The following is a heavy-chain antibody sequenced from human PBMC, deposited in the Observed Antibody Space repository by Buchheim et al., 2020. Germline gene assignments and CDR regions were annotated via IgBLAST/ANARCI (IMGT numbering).Heavy chain of an antibody. Sequence: EVQLLESGGGLVQPGGSLRLSCAASGFTFSNYAMNWVRQAPGKGLEWVSGISEIGDSKYYADSVKGRFTISRANSKNTLYLQMNSLRAEDTAIYYCAKDASTVTLYYFDYWGQGTL. CDR1: GFTFSNYA. CDR3: AKDASTVTLYYFDY. CDR2: ISEIGDSK. J-gene: IGHJ4*02. V-gene: IGHV3-23*01. D-gene: IGHD4-17*01.